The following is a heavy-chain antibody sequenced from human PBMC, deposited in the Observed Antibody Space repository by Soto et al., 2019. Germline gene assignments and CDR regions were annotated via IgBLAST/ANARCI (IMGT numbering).Heavy chain of an antibody. D-gene: IGHD3-10*01. CDR1: GGSLRSYY. V-gene: IGHV4-59*08. J-gene: IGHJ6*02. CDR3: ARQGFGELHGLVDV. CDR2: INYSGGT. Sequence: QVQLQESGPRLVKPSETLSLTCTVSGGSLRSYYCSWFRQPPGKGLEWVGYINYSGGTFYNPSLKSRVTFSVDTSNNQYSLIVISVPATDTPVYYCARQGFGELHGLVDVWGQGTAVTVPS.